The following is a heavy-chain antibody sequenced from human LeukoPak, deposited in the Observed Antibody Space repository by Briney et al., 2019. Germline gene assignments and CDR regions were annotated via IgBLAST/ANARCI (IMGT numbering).Heavy chain of an antibody. CDR2: LIPIFGTA. J-gene: IGHJ4*02. CDR3: ASKGVARGYYFDY. D-gene: IGHD3-3*01. V-gene: IGHV1-69*01. Sequence: EASGKFSFKASGGTFSSYAISGGGRAPGQGLGGREGLIPIFGTANYAQKFQGRVTITADESTSTAYMELSSLRSEDTAVYYCASKGVARGYYFDYWGQGTLVTVSS. CDR1: GGTFSSYA.